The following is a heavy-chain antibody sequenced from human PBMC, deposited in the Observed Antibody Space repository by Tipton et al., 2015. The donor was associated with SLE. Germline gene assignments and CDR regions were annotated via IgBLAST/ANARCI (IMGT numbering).Heavy chain of an antibody. D-gene: IGHD5-24*01. J-gene: IGHJ3*02. CDR1: GGSISSGGYF. Sequence: TLSLTCSVSGGSISSGGYFWSWIRQHPGKGLEWIGYIYHSGNTYYNPSLKSRLTISVDTSKNQFSLKLTSVTAADTAVYYCTRDRGGYNLDAFDIWGQGTMATVSS. CDR2: IYHSGNT. V-gene: IGHV4-31*03. CDR3: TRDRGGYNLDAFDI.